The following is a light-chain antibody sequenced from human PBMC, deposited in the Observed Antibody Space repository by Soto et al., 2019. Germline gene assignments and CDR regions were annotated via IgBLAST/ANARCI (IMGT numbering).Light chain of an antibody. CDR2: GAS. CDR3: QQYGSSPLT. J-gene: IGKJ4*01. CDR1: QSVSSSY. V-gene: IGKV3-20*01. Sequence: DIVLTQSPGTLSLSPGERATLSCRASQSVSSSYLAWYQQKPGQAPRLLIYGASIRATGIPDRFSGSGSGTDFTLPISRLEPEEFAVYYCQQYGSSPLTFGGGTKVEIK.